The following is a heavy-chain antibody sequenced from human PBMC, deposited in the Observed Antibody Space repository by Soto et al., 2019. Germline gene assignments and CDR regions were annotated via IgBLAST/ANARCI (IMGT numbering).Heavy chain of an antibody. CDR3: ARGGHVVVVTAALDY. D-gene: IGHD2-21*02. J-gene: IGHJ4*02. CDR1: GDTFTDYY. V-gene: IGHV1-46*01. Sequence: QVQLMQSGAEVKKPGASVKVSCKASGDTFTDYYIHWVRQAPGQGLEWMGTVNPSGGHTTYAQHFLGRVIMTRDTSTSTLYMELTSLTSNHTAIYYCARGGHVVVVTAALDYWGQGTLVTVSS. CDR2: VNPSGGHT.